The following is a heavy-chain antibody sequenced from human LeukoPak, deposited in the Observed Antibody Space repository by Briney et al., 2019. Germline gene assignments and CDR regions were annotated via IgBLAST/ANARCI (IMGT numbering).Heavy chain of an antibody. CDR2: IFYNGKT. CDR1: GGSISSTDYY. J-gene: IGHJ5*02. V-gene: IGHV4-39*01. CDR3: ARRSGRTPNYFDP. D-gene: IGHD6-25*01. Sequence: SETLSLTCTVSGGSISSTDYYWAWIRQPPGKGLEWIGAIFYNGKTFYNPSLENRVTMSVDSSKNQFSLKLTSVTAAGTAVYYCARRSGRTPNYFDPWGQGTLVTVSS.